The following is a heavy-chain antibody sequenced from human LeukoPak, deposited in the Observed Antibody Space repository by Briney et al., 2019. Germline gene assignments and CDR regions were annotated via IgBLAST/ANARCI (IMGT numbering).Heavy chain of an antibody. D-gene: IGHD4-17*01. CDR1: GGSISSGDYY. J-gene: IGHJ3*02. CDR3: ARDSHYGAFNDAFDI. Sequence: PSETLSLTCTVSGGSISSGDYYWSWLRQPPGKGLEWIGYIYYSGSTYYNPSLKSRVTISVDTSKNQFSLKLSSVTAADTAVYYCARDSHYGAFNDAFDIWGQGTMVTVSS. CDR2: IYYSGST. V-gene: IGHV4-30-4*01.